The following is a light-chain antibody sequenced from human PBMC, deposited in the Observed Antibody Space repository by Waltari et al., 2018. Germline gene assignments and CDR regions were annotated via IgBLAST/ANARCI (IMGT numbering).Light chain of an antibody. Sequence: QSALTQPASVSGSPGQSVSISCTGTSSDFGAYKYVSWYQQHPGKAPKLIIYDVSDRPSGVSDRFSGSKSGNTASLIISVLQAEDEADYYCSSYSSSTTRVFGGGTKLTVL. J-gene: IGLJ3*02. CDR3: SSYSSSTTRV. CDR1: SSDFGAYKY. CDR2: DVS. V-gene: IGLV2-14*03.